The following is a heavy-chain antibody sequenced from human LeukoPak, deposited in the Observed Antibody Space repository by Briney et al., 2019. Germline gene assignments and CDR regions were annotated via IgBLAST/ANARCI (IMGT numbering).Heavy chain of an antibody. CDR1: GFTFSSYA. Sequence: GGSLRLSCAASGFTFSSYAMNWVRQAPGKGLEWVADISSGDRTFHAESVKGRFTISRDKSKDTLYLQMNSLRAEDTAVYYCAKDATASPYFHWFDNWGQGTQVIVSS. J-gene: IGHJ4*02. CDR2: ISSGDRT. CDR3: AKDATASPYFHWFDN. D-gene: IGHD3-9*01. V-gene: IGHV3-23*01.